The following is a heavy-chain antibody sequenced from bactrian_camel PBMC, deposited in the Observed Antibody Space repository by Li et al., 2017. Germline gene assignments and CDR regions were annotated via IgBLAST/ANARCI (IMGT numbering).Heavy chain of an antibody. Sequence: HVQLVESGGGSVQAGGSLRLSCAASGYTDKGNCMGWFRQAPGKEREGVASIYIGGGTTWYADFVKGRFIISKDNAKNTLCLQMNNLKPEDTAMYYCAADLGPCQVRGRNLVPRPTTFGYWGQGTQVTVS. J-gene: IGHJ6*01. CDR1: GYTDKGNC. D-gene: IGHD1*01. CDR2: IYIGGGTT. CDR3: AADLGPCQVRGRNLVPRPTTFGY. V-gene: IGHV3S1*01.